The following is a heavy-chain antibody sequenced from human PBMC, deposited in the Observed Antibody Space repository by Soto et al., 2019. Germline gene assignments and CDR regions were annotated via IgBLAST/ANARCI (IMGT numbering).Heavy chain of an antibody. CDR2: IIPIFGTA. Sequence: QVQLVQSGAEVKKPGSSVKVSCKASGGTFSSYAISWVRQAPGQGLEWMGGIIPIFGTANYAQKFQGRVTITADESTSPAYMELSSLRSEDTAVYYCARPFTIFGVVTPGGFDPWGQGTLVTVSS. CDR1: GGTFSSYA. CDR3: ARPFTIFGVVTPGGFDP. D-gene: IGHD3-3*01. V-gene: IGHV1-69*12. J-gene: IGHJ5*02.